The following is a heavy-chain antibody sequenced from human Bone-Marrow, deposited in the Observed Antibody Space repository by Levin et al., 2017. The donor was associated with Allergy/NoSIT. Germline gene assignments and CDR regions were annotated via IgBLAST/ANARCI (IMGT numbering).Heavy chain of an antibody. V-gene: IGHV2-26*01. CDR1: GFSLSNGRMG. Sequence: SGPTLVKPTETLTLTCTVSGFSLSNGRMGVSWIRQPPGKALEWLAHIYSNDEKSYSTSLKSRVTISRDTSTSQVVLTMTNMDPVDTATYYCARNPHSNNSYTNFYFGMDVWGQGTTVTVSS. D-gene: IGHD5-24*01. CDR2: IYSNDEK. J-gene: IGHJ6*02. CDR3: ARNPHSNNSYTNFYFGMDV.